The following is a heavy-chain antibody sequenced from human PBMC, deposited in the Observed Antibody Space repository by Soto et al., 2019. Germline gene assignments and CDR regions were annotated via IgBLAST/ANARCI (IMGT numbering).Heavy chain of an antibody. V-gene: IGHV5-10-1*01. CDR3: AREGARRYGSSSLYYYGMDV. Sequence: PGESLKISCKGSGYSFTSYWISWVRQMPGKGLEWMGRIDPSDSYTNYSPSFQGHVTISADKSISTAYLQWSSLKASDTATYYCAREGARRYGSSSLYYYGMDVWGQGTTVTVSS. CDR1: GYSFTSYW. J-gene: IGHJ6*02. D-gene: IGHD6-6*01. CDR2: IDPSDSYT.